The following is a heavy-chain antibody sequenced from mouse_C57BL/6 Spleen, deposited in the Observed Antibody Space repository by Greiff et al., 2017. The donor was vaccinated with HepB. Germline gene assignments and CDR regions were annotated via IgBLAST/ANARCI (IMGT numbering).Heavy chain of an antibody. J-gene: IGHJ3*01. CDR1: GYTFTSYG. Sequence: QVHVKQSGAELARPGASVKLSCKASGYTFTSYGISWVKQRTGQGLEWIGEIYPRSGNTYYNEKFKGKATLTADKSSSTAYMELRSLTSEYSAVYFCARFRGLTYWGQGTLVTVSA. CDR2: IYPRSGNT. D-gene: IGHD3-2*02. CDR3: ARFRGLTY. V-gene: IGHV1-81*01.